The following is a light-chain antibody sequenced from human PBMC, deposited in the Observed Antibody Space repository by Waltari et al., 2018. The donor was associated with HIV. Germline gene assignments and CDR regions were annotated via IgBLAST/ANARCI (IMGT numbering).Light chain of an antibody. CDR1: NIGVRD. CDR2: DDR. V-gene: IGLV3-21*02. CDR3: QVWGATNDWV. Sequence: SYVLTQPPSVSVAPNQTATVACIGENIGVRDANWYRQRSGKAPEVVTHDDRDRDPGFPCRIIASNSGDMATLTIASAEAGAEAVYYCQVWGATNDWVFGGGTKLTVL. J-gene: IGLJ3*02.